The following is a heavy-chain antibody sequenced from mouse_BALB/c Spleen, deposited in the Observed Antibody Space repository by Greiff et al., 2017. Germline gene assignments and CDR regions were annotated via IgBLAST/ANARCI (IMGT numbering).Heavy chain of an antibody. V-gene: IGHV5-6-5*01. CDR1: GFTFSSYA. J-gene: IGHJ3*01. Sequence: EVKVEESGGGLVKPGGSLKLSCAASGFTFSSYAMSWVRQTPEKRLEWVASISSGGSTYYPDSVKGRFTISRDNARNILYLQMSSLRSEDTAMYYCARRYYGSSYGFAYWGQGTLVTVSA. CDR2: ISSGGST. CDR3: ARRYYGSSYGFAY. D-gene: IGHD1-1*01.